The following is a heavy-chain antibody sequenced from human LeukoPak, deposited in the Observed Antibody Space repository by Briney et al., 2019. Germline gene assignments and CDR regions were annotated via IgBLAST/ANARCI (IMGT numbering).Heavy chain of an antibody. CDR1: RFTFRNYG. Sequence: GTSLRLSCAASRFTFRNYGMHWVRQAPGKGLEWLTLISLDGSNQYYADSVKGRFTISRDNSKNTLYLQMNSLRAEDTAVYYCARDRRPDIVVVPAARGHNWLDPWGQGTLVTVSS. CDR3: ARDRRPDIVVVPAARGHNWLDP. CDR2: ISLDGSNQ. J-gene: IGHJ5*02. V-gene: IGHV3-30*03. D-gene: IGHD2-2*01.